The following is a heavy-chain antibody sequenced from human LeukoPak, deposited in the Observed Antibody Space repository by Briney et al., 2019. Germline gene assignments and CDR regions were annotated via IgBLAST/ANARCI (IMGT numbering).Heavy chain of an antibody. V-gene: IGHV3-30*02. Sequence: GGSLRLSCAASGFTFSSYGMHWVRQAPGKGLEWVAFIRYDGSNKYYADSVKGRFTISRDNSKNTLYLQMNSLRAEDTAVYYCAKDLGRGYSGYATPDYWGQGTLVTVSS. CDR1: GFTFSSYG. CDR2: IRYDGSNK. D-gene: IGHD5-12*01. CDR3: AKDLGRGYSGYATPDY. J-gene: IGHJ4*02.